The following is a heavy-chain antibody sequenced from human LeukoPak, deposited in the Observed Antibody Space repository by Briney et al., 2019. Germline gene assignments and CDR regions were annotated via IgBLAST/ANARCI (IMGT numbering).Heavy chain of an antibody. J-gene: IGHJ4*02. D-gene: IGHD3-10*01. CDR1: GFTFSDYY. V-gene: IGHV3-11*01. CDR3: ARLASYGSGSYYNVQYFDY. Sequence: GGSLRLSCAASGFTFSDYYVSWIRQAPGKGLEWVSYISSSGSTIYYADSVKGRFTISRDNAKNSLYLQMNSLTAEDTAVYYCARLASYGSGSYYNVQYFDYWGQGTLVTVSS. CDR2: ISSSGSTI.